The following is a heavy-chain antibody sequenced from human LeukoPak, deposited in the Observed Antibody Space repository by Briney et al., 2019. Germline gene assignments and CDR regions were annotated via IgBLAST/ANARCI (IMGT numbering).Heavy chain of an antibody. J-gene: IGHJ6*02. V-gene: IGHV3-53*01. Sequence: PGGSLRLSCAASGXTVSSNYMSWVRQAPGKGREWVSVIYSGGTTYYADSVKGRFTISRDNSKNTLFLQMNSLRAEDTAVYYCARELVVTAGDHYYYGMDVWGQGTTVTVSS. CDR2: IYSGGTT. CDR3: ARELVVTAGDHYYYGMDV. D-gene: IGHD2-8*02. CDR1: GXTVSSNY.